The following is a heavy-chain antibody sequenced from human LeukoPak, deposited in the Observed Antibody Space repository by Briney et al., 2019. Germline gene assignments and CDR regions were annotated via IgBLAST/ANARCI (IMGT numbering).Heavy chain of an antibody. CDR2: IYTSGST. V-gene: IGHV4-61*02. D-gene: IGHD3-3*01. J-gene: IGHJ4*02. CDR1: GGFIISSGSYS. Sequence: SQTLSLTCTVSGGFIISSGSYSWSWIRQPAGKGLEWIGRIYTSGSTNYNPSLKSRFTISLDTSKNQFSLKLSSVTAADTAVYYCARAILSGYPDSWGQGTLVIVFS. CDR3: ARAILSGYPDS.